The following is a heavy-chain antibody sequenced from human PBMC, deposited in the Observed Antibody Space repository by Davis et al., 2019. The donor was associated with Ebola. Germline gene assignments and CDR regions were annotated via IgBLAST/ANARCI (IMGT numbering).Heavy chain of an antibody. J-gene: IGHJ4*02. CDR3: ARGGQHFSFFDY. Sequence: GESLKISCAASGFTFSSYWMHWVRQAPGKGLEWVASIHHDGSEKYYLESVKGRFTISRDNTKNSLYLQMNSLRAEDTAVYYCARGGQHFSFFDYWGQGTLVTVSS. V-gene: IGHV3-7*01. CDR1: GFTFSSYW. CDR2: IHHDGSEK. D-gene: IGHD5-18*01.